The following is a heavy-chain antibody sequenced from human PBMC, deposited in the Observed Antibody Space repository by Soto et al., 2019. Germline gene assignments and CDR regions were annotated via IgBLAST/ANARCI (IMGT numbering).Heavy chain of an antibody. CDR3: ARNAYYYDSSGWDDAFDI. V-gene: IGHV3-48*02. J-gene: IGHJ3*02. Sequence: EVQLVESGGGLVQPGGSLRLSCAASGFTFSSYSMNWVRQAPGKGLEWVSYISSSSSTIYYADSVKGRFTISRDNAKNSLYLQMNSLRDEDTAVYYCARNAYYYDSSGWDDAFDIWGQGTMVTVSS. D-gene: IGHD3-22*01. CDR1: GFTFSSYS. CDR2: ISSSSSTI.